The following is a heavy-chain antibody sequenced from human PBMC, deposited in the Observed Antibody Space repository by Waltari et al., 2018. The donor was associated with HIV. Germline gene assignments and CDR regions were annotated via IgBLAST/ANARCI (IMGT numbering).Heavy chain of an antibody. J-gene: IGHJ5*02. CDR3: AKDFWVTSGSTGDDH. CDR1: GFRFSSYG. V-gene: IGHV3-30*02. Sequence: QVHLVESGGGVVQPGGSLRLSCAASGFRFSSYGMHWVRQAPGKGLEWVAFIGYDGTYKNYADSVKGRFTIFRDNSKNTLDLQMNGLRVEDTAMYYCAKDFWVTSGSTGDDHWGQGTLVTVSS. CDR2: IGYDGTYK. D-gene: IGHD2-15*01.